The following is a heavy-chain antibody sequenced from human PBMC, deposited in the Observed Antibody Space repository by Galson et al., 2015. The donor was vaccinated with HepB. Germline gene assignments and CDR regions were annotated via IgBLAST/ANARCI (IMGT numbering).Heavy chain of an antibody. J-gene: IGHJ4*02. V-gene: IGHV3-7*01. D-gene: IGHD3-9*01. Sequence: SLRLSCAASGFTFSSYWMSWVRQAPGKGLEWVANIKQDGSEKYYVDSVKGRFTISRDNAKNSLYLQMNSLRAEDTAVYYCARDGNYDILTGTTSYFDYWGQGTLVTVSS. CDR1: GFTFSSYW. CDR3: ARDGNYDILTGTTSYFDY. CDR2: IKQDGSEK.